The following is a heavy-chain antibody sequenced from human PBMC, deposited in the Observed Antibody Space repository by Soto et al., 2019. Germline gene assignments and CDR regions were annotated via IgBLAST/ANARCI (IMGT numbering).Heavy chain of an antibody. J-gene: IGHJ6*02. Sequence: PGGSMRLSCAASGLRVDNHYVSWVSQAQGEGLEWVSTIYAYDRTYYAESVRGQLTIPRDNSKNTLIVKRDSLRAEDPAGYFFGRDMFSKYAMAVWGQGTTVTVS. CDR1: GLRVDNHY. V-gene: IGHV3-53*01. D-gene: IGHD3-10*02. CDR2: IYAYDRT. CDR3: GRDMFSKYAMAV.